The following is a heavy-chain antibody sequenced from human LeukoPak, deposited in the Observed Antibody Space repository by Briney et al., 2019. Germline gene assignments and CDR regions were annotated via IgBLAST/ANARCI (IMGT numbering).Heavy chain of an antibody. CDR2: ISISSTYI. D-gene: IGHD4-11*01. CDR1: GFSFSAYT. Sequence: PGGSLRLSCAASGFSFSAYTMNWVRQAPGKGLEWVSYISISSTYIYYADSVKGRFTVSRDNAKNSLYLQMNSVRAEDTAIYYCARDNDYTNYYWGQGTLVTVSS. CDR3: ARDNDYTNYY. V-gene: IGHV3-21*06. J-gene: IGHJ4*02.